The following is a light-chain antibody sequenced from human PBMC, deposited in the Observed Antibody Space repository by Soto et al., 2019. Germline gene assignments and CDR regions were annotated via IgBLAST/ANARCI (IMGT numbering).Light chain of an antibody. CDR2: DND. Sequence: QSVLTQPPSVSAAPGQKVTISCSGRSSNIGNNYVSWYQHLPGTAPKLLIYDNDKRPSGIPDRFSGSKSGASATLDITGLQTGDEADFYCLTWDSSLSVAVFGTGTKVTV. CDR1: SSNIGNNY. CDR3: LTWDSSLSVAV. J-gene: IGLJ1*01. V-gene: IGLV1-51*01.